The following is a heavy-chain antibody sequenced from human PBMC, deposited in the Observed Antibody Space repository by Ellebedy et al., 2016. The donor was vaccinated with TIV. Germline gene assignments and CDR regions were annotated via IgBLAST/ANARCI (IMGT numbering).Heavy chain of an antibody. CDR2: INSDGSST. V-gene: IGHV3-74*01. Sequence: GESLKISCAASGFTFSSYWMHWVRQAPGKGLVWVSCINSDGSSTSYADSVKGRFTISRDNAKNTLYLQMNSLTAEDTAVYYCARDLNYDILTGYPLSGYFDLWGRGTLVTVSS. CDR3: ARDLNYDILTGYPLSGYFDL. CDR1: GFTFSSYW. J-gene: IGHJ2*01. D-gene: IGHD3-9*01.